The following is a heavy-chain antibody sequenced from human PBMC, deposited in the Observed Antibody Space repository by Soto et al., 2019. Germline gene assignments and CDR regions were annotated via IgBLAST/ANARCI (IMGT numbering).Heavy chain of an antibody. J-gene: IGHJ4*02. CDR3: ADEVEDCSGGSCYSSGYFDY. V-gene: IGHV3-23*01. D-gene: IGHD2-15*01. Sequence: EVQLLESGGGLVQPGGSLRLSCAASGFTFSSYAMSWVRQAPGKGLEWVSAISGSGGSTYYADSMKGRFTISRDNSKNTLYLQMNSLRAEDTAVYYCADEVEDCSGGSCYSSGYFDYWGQGTLVTVSS. CDR2: ISGSGGST. CDR1: GFTFSSYA.